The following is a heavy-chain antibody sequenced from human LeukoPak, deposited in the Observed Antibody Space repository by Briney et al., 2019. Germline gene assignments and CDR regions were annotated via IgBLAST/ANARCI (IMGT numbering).Heavy chain of an antibody. D-gene: IGHD3-10*01. J-gene: IGHJ5*01. Sequence: GGSLRLSCAASGFSFSSYAMSWVRQAPARGLEWVSSMKGGGGDTFYADSVKGRFTISRDNSRNTLYLQMNSLRVEDTAVYYCARDFYGSGRSNWFDSWGQGTLVTVSS. CDR2: MKGGGGDT. CDR3: ARDFYGSGRSNWFDS. V-gene: IGHV3-23*01. CDR1: GFSFSSYA.